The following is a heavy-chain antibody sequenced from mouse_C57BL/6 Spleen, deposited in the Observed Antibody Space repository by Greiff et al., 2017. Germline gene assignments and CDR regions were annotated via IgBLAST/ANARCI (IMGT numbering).Heavy chain of an antibody. CDR1: GYTFTSYW. CDR2: IDPSDSYT. V-gene: IGHV1-69*01. Sequence: QVQLQQPGAELVMPGASVKLSCKASGYTFTSYWMHWVKQRPGQGLEWIGEIDPSDSYTNYNQKFKGKSTLTVDKSSSTTYMQLSSLTSEDSAVYYCARIYGSGYAMDYWGQGTSVTVSS. J-gene: IGHJ4*01. CDR3: ARIYGSGYAMDY. D-gene: IGHD1-1*01.